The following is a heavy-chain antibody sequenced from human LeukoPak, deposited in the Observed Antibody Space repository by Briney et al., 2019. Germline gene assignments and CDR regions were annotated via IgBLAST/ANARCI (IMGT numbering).Heavy chain of an antibody. V-gene: IGHV3-30*02. CDR1: GFTFSSYC. CDR2: ISSNGSNK. CDR3: AKERPLYGSGGTMYFDF. J-gene: IGHJ3*01. D-gene: IGHD3-10*01. Sequence: PGGSLRLSCAASGFTFSSYCMNWVRQAPGKGLEWASYISSNGSNKYYADSVKGRFTISRYNSKNTLYLQMNSLRAEDTAVYYCAKERPLYGSGGTMYFDFWGQGTMVTVSP.